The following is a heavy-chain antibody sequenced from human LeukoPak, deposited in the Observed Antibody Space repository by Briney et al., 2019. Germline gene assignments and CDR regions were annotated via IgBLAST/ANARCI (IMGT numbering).Heavy chain of an antibody. CDR3: AKSGDSSGYYYSWFDP. V-gene: IGHV3-23*01. Sequence: GGSLRLSCAASGFTFSSYAMSWVRQAPGKGLEWVSAISGSGGSTYYADSVKGRFTISRDNSKSTLCLQMNSLRAEDTAVYYCAKSGDSSGYYYSWFDPWGQGTLVTVSS. CDR2: ISGSGGST. CDR1: GFTFSSYA. J-gene: IGHJ5*02. D-gene: IGHD3-22*01.